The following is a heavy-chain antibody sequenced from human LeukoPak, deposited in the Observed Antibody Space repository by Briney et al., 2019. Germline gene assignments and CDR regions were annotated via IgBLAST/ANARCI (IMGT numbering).Heavy chain of an antibody. CDR2: IKQDGSEK. Sequence: PGGSLRLSCAASGFIFNTYAMSWVRQAPGKGLEWVANIKQDGSEKYYVDSVKGRFTISRDNAKNSLYLQMNSLRAEDTAVYYCARDRDDFWSGYYYMDVWGKGTTVTVSS. CDR3: ARDRDDFWSGYYYMDV. V-gene: IGHV3-7*01. CDR1: GFIFNTYA. D-gene: IGHD3-3*01. J-gene: IGHJ6*03.